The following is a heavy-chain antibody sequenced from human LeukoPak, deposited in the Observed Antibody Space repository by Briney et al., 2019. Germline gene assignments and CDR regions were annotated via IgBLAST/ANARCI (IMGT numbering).Heavy chain of an antibody. Sequence: GGSLRLSCAVSGLTLSNYGMSWVRQAPGKGLEWVSGISGSGGNTYYADSVKGRFTISRDNSKNTLYLQMNSLRAEDTAVYFCAKRGVVIRVILVGFHKEAYYFDSWGQGALVTVSS. J-gene: IGHJ4*02. CDR1: GLTLSNYG. CDR2: ISGSGGNT. D-gene: IGHD3-22*01. CDR3: AKRGVVIRVILVGFHKEAYYFDS. V-gene: IGHV3-23*01.